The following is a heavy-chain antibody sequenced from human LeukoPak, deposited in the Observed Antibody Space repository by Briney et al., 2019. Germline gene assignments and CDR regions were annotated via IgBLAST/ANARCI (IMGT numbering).Heavy chain of an antibody. CDR1: GGTFSSYA. Sequence: GASVKVSCKASGGTFSSYAISWVRQAPGQGLEWMGRIIPILGIANYAQKFQGRVTITADESTSTAYMELSSLRSEDTAVYYCARPLVVPAAYYYYYGMDVWGQGTTVTVSS. J-gene: IGHJ6*02. CDR2: IIPILGIA. CDR3: ARPLVVPAAYYYYYGMDV. V-gene: IGHV1-69*04. D-gene: IGHD2-2*01.